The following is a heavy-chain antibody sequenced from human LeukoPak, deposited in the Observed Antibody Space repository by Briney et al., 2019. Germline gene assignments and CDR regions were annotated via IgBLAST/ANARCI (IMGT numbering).Heavy chain of an antibody. CDR2: ISSNGGST. CDR3: ARGETVEWEATMGDRYAFDI. CDR1: GFTFSSYA. J-gene: IGHJ3*02. Sequence: GGSLRLSCAASGFTFSSYAMHWVRQAPGKGLEYVSAISSNGGSTHYGNSVKGRFTISRDNSRNTLYLQMGSLRAEDMAVYYCARGETVEWEATMGDRYAFDIWGQGTMVTVSS. D-gene: IGHD1-26*01. V-gene: IGHV3-64*01.